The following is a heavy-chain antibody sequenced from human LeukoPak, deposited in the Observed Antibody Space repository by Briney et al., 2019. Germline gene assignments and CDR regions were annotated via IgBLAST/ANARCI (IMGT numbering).Heavy chain of an antibody. V-gene: IGHV4-61*08. CDR3: ARSSRYNWFDP. CDR1: GASISRGGYY. J-gene: IGHJ5*02. Sequence: KTSQTLSLTCTVSGASISRGGYYWSWIRQPPGKGLEWIGYIYYSGSTNYNPSLKSRVTISVDTSKNQFSLKLSSVTAADTAVYYCARSSRYNWFDPWGQGTLVTVSS. CDR2: IYYSGST.